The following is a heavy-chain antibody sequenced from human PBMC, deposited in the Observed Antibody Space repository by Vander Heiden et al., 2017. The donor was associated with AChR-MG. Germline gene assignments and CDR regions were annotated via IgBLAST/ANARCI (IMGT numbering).Heavy chain of an antibody. J-gene: IGHJ2*01. D-gene: IGHD6-6*01. CDR2: INHSGST. V-gene: IGHV4-34*01. CDR3: AYSSSSFWYFDL. CDR1: GGSFSGYY. Sequence: QVQLQQWGAGLLKPSETLSLTCAVYGGSFSGYYWSWIRQPPGKGLEWIGEINHSGSTNYNPALKSRVTISVDTSKNQFSLKLSSVTAADTAVYYFAYSSSSFWYFDLWGRGTLVTVSS.